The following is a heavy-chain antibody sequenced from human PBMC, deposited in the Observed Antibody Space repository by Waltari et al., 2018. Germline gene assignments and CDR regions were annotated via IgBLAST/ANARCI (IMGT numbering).Heavy chain of an antibody. J-gene: IGHJ6*02. Sequence: QVQLQESGPGLVKPSETLSLTCAVSGYSISSGYYWGWIRQPPGKGLEWIGSIYHSGSTYYNPSLKSRVTISVDTSKNQFSLKLSCVTAADTAVYYCARRVGACYGMDVWGQGTTVTVSS. CDR3: ARRVGACYGMDV. CDR2: IYHSGST. CDR1: GYSISSGYY. D-gene: IGHD1-26*01. V-gene: IGHV4-38-2*01.